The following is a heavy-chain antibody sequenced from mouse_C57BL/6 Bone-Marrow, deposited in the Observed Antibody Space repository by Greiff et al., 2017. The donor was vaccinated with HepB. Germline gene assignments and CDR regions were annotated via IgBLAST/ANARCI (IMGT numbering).Heavy chain of an antibody. V-gene: IGHV5-17*01. J-gene: IGHJ2*01. CDR1: GFTFSDYG. CDR2: ISSGSSTI. Sequence: EVMLVESGGGLVKPGGSLKLSCAASGFTFSDYGMHWVRQAPEKGLEWVAYISSGSSTIYYADTVKGRFTISRDNAKNTLFLQMTSLRSKDTAMYYCARPDSNYLYLDYWAKAPLSQSPQ. D-gene: IGHD2-5*01. CDR3: ARPDSNYLYLDY.